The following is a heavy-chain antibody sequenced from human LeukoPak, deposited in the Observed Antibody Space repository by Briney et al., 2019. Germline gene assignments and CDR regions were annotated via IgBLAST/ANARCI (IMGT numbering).Heavy chain of an antibody. CDR1: GFTVSSNY. CDR3: ATDSSGYNAFDY. J-gene: IGHJ4*02. CDR2: IYSGGST. V-gene: IGHV3-66*02. D-gene: IGHD3-22*01. Sequence: PGGSLRPSCAASGFTVSSNYMSWVRQAPGKGLEWVSVIYSGGSTYYADSVKGRFTISRDNSKNTLYLQMNSLRAEDTAVYYCATDSSGYNAFDYWGQGTLVTVSS.